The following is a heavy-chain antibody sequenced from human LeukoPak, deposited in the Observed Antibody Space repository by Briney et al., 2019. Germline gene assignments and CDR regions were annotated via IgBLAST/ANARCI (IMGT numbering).Heavy chain of an antibody. CDR3: ARDSYSSDSSGYYSDH. Sequence: PSQTLSLTCTVSGGSISRGGYYWSWIRQHPGKGLEWIGYIYYSGSTYYNPSLKSRVTISVDLPKKQFSLKLSSVTAADTAVYYCARDSYSSDSSGYYSDHWGQGTLVTVSS. CDR1: GGSISRGGYY. V-gene: IGHV4-31*03. D-gene: IGHD3-22*01. J-gene: IGHJ4*02. CDR2: IYYSGST.